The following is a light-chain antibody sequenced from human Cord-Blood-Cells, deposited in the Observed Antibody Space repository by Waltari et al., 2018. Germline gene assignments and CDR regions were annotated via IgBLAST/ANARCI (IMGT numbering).Light chain of an antibody. Sequence: QSALTKPASVSGSPDKSITLSSPGTSRDVGGYNYVPWYQQHPGKAPKLMIYDVSNRPSGVSNRFSGSKSGNTASLTISGLQAEDEADYYCSSYTSSSTLVFGTGTKVTVL. J-gene: IGLJ1*01. CDR2: DVS. CDR3: SSYTSSSTLV. CDR1: SRDVGGYNY. V-gene: IGLV2-14*01.